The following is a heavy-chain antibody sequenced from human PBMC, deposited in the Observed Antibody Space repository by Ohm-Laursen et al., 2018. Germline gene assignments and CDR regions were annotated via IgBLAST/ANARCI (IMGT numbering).Heavy chain of an antibody. CDR2: IYYSGST. D-gene: IGHD2-15*01. CDR3: ARVGCSGGSCYLDY. CDR1: GGAISNYY. Sequence: GTLSLTCTVSGGAISNYYWSWIRQPPGKGLEWIGHIYYSGSTNYNPSLKSRVTISVDTSKNRFSLKLSSVTAADTAVYYCARVGCSGGSCYLDYWGQGTLVTVSS. V-gene: IGHV4-59*08. J-gene: IGHJ4*02.